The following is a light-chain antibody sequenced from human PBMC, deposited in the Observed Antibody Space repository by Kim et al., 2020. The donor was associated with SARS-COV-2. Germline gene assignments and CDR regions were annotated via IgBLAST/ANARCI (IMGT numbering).Light chain of an antibody. CDR2: GAS. J-gene: IGKJ2*01. CDR3: QQYDTSPPGYT. V-gene: IGKV3-20*01. CDR1: QSVSSNY. Sequence: EIVLTQSPGTLSLSPGERATLSCRASQSVSSNYLAWYQQRPGQAPRLLIYGASSRATGIPDRFSGSGSGTDFTLTISRLEPDDFAVYYCQQYDTSPPGYTFGQGTKVDIK.